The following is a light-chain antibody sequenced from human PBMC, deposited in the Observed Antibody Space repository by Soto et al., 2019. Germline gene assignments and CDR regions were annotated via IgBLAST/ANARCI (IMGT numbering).Light chain of an antibody. CDR1: QSLTNSY. Sequence: DIVLTQSPDTLSLSPGNRATLSCRASQSLTNSYIAWYQQKPGQAPRLLIYDASNRATGIPARFSGSRSGKDFTLTISRLEPEDFAVYYCQQYGSSLWTLGQGTKVDIK. V-gene: IGKV3-20*01. J-gene: IGKJ1*01. CDR2: DAS. CDR3: QQYGSSLWT.